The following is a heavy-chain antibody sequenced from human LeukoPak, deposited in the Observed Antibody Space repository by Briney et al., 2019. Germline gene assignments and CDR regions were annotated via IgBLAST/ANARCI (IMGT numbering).Heavy chain of an antibody. V-gene: IGHV4-39*01. CDR1: LGSISNSSYY. D-gene: IGHD6-19*01. CDR3: ARQEGSGWYFDS. J-gene: IGHJ4*02. Sequence: SETLSLTRTVSLGSISNSSYYWGWIRQPPGEGREWIGYIYYSGTTYSQSSLKSRVAISVDTSKNQFSPKLSSVTAADTAVYYCARQEGSGWYFDSWGQGTLVTVSS. CDR2: IYYSGTT.